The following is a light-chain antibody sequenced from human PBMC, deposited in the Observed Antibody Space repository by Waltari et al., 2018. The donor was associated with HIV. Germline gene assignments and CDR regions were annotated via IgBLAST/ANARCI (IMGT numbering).Light chain of an antibody. J-gene: IGLJ3*02. V-gene: IGLV2-11*01. Sequence: QSALTQPRSVSGSPGQSVTISCTGSSSDVGGYNYVSWYQQHPGKAPKLMIYDVTKRPSGVPDRFSGSKSGNTASLGISGLQAEDEADYYCCSYAGTYPWVFGGGTKLTVV. CDR2: DVT. CDR3: CSYAGTYPWV. CDR1: SSDVGGYNY.